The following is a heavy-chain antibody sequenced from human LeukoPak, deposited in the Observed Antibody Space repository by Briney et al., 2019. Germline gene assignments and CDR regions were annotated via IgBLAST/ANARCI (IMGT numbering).Heavy chain of an antibody. CDR1: GYTFTSYY. V-gene: IGHV1-46*01. J-gene: IGHJ6*03. CDR3: ARVDRKVQLWPTERYYYYMDV. Sequence: ASVKVSCKASGYTFTSYYMHWVRQAPGQGLEWMGIINPSGGSTSYAQKFQGRFTISRDNAKNSLFLQMNSLRAEDTAVYYCARVDRKVQLWPTERYYYYMDVWGKGTTVTVSS. CDR2: INPSGGST. D-gene: IGHD5-18*01.